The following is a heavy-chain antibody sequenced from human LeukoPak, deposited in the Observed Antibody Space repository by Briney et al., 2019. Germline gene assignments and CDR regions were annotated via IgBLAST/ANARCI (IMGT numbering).Heavy chain of an antibody. D-gene: IGHD6-19*01. CDR1: GFTFSSYG. CDR2: IWYDGSNK. Sequence: GKSLRLTCVASGFTFSSYGMHWVRQAPGKGLEWVAVIWYDGSNKYYADSVKGRFTISRDNSKNTLYLQMNSLRVEDTAVYYCAKLGTAVAGRDDAFDIWGQGTMVTVSS. J-gene: IGHJ3*02. V-gene: IGHV3-33*06. CDR3: AKLGTAVAGRDDAFDI.